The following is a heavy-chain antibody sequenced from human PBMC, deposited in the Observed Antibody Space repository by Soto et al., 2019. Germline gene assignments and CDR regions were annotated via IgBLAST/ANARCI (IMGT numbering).Heavy chain of an antibody. CDR1: GLTFSNAW. Sequence: LRLSCAASGLTFSNAWMSWVRQAPGKGLEWVGRIKSKTDGGTTDYAAPVKGRFTISRDDSKNTLYLQMNSLKTEDTAVYYCTTEGSGYYYYFDYWGQGTLVTVSS. J-gene: IGHJ4*02. V-gene: IGHV3-15*01. CDR2: IKSKTDGGTT. CDR3: TTEGSGYYYYFDY. D-gene: IGHD3-22*01.